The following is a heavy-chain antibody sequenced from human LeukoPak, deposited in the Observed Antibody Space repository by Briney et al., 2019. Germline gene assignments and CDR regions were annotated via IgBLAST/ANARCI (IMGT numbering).Heavy chain of an antibody. CDR2: IYYSGTT. CDR1: GGSISSGDSY. V-gene: IGHV4-30-4*01. Sequence: PSETLSLTCTVSGGSISSGDSYWSWTRQPPGTGLEWIAYIYYSGTTFYHPSLESRVTISVDTSKNQFSLRLTSVTAADTAVYYCARDVPFNYGSGSYYNLYFDYWGQGALVTVSS. D-gene: IGHD3-10*01. CDR3: ARDVPFNYGSGSYYNLYFDY. J-gene: IGHJ4*02.